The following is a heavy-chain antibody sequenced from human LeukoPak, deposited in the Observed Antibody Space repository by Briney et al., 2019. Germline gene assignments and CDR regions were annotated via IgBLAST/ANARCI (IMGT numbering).Heavy chain of an antibody. CDR1: GGSISSYY. CDR3: ARETPCSGGSCYSDWFDP. V-gene: IGHV4-59*01. CDR2: IYYSGST. Sequence: SETLSLTCTVSGGSISSYYWSWIRQPPGKGLEWIGYIYYSGSTNYNPSLKSRVTISVDTSKNQFSLRLSSVTAADTAVYYCARETPCSGGSCYSDWFDPWGQGTLVTVSS. J-gene: IGHJ5*02. D-gene: IGHD2-15*01.